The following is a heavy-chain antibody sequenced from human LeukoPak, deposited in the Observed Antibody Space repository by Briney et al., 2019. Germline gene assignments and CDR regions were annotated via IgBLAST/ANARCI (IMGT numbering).Heavy chain of an antibody. CDR2: IYTSGST. CDR3: ARDGGDTAMVN. CDR1: GGSISSSSYY. V-gene: IGHV4-61*02. D-gene: IGHD5-18*01. Sequence: SETLSLTCTVSGGSISSSSYYWSWIRQPAGKGLEWIGRIYTSGSTNYNPSLKSRVTMSVDTSKNQFSLKLSSVTAADTAVYYCARDGGDTAMVNWGQGTLVTVSS. J-gene: IGHJ4*02.